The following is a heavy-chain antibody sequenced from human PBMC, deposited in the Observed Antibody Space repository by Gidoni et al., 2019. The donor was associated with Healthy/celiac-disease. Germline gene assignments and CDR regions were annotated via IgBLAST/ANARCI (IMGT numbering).Heavy chain of an antibody. J-gene: IGHJ4*02. Sequence: EVQLVEAGGGLVQPGGSLRLSCAASGFTVSSNYMSWVRQAPGKGLEWVSVIYSGGSTYYADSVKGRFTISRDNSKNTLYLQMNSLRAEYTAVYYCARDPEYSYGPLGYWGQGTLVTVSS. CDR1: GFTVSSNY. CDR2: IYSGGST. D-gene: IGHD5-18*01. CDR3: ARDPEYSYGPLGY. V-gene: IGHV3-66*01.